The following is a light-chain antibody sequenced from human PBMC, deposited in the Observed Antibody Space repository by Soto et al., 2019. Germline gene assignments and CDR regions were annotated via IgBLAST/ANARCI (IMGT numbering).Light chain of an antibody. V-gene: IGLV1-40*01. J-gene: IGLJ1*01. Sequence: QSALTQPPSVSGAPGQRVTISCTGSSSYIGAGYDVHWYQQLPGAAPKLLFYGNTNRPSGVPDRFSGSKSGTSASLAITGLQAEDEADYYCQSYDSSLSGYVFGTGTKLTV. CDR2: GNT. CDR3: QSYDSSLSGYV. CDR1: SSYIGAGYD.